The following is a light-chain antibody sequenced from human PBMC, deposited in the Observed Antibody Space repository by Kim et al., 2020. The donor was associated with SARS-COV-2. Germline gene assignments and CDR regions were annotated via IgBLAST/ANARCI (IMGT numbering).Light chain of an antibody. J-gene: IGKJ1*01. CDR2: GAS. CDR1: QSVSSSS. V-gene: IGKV3-20*01. Sequence: SPGERATLSCRASQSVSSSSLAWYQQKPGQAPRLLIYGASSRATGIPDRFSGSGSGTDFTLTINRLEPEDFAVYYCQQYGSSPRTFGQGTKVDIK. CDR3: QQYGSSPRT.